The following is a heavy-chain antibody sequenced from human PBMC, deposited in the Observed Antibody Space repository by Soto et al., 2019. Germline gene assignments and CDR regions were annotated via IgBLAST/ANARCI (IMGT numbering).Heavy chain of an antibody. CDR2: INHSGST. CDR3: ARGHPPANIVAMIWRAKNYCGD. CDR1: GGSFSGPY. J-gene: IGHJ4*02. D-gene: IGHD5-12*01. Sequence: QVQLQQWGAGLLKPSETLSLTCAVYGGSFSGPYWSWIRQPPGKGLEWIGEINHSGSTNYNPSLKSRLTISVDTYKTQFSQKLSSVTAADTAVYYCARGHPPANIVAMIWRAKNYCGDWGQGTLVTVSS. V-gene: IGHV4-34*01.